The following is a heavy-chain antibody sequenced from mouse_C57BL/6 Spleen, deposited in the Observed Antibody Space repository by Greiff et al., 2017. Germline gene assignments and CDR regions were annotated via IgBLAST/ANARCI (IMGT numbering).Heavy chain of an antibody. CDR3: ASFSTMHY. D-gene: IGHD1-1*02. CDR1: GYTFTSYG. J-gene: IGHJ2*01. V-gene: IGHV1-81*01. Sequence: VKLMESGAELARPGASVKLSCKASGYTFTSYGISWVKQRTGQGLEWIGEIYPRSGNTYYNEKFKGKATLTADKSSSTAYMELRSLTSEDSAVYFCASFSTMHYWGQGTTLTVSS. CDR2: IYPRSGNT.